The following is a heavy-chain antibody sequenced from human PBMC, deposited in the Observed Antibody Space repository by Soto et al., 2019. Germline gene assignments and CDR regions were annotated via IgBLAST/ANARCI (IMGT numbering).Heavy chain of an antibody. V-gene: IGHV1-69*13. CDR3: AKDVGFQQHLFVFDL. D-gene: IGHD3-10*02. Sequence: SVKVSCKASGGTFTDYAFSWVRQAPGQGLEWMGGIIPIFRSSNFAQKFQGRLTIFADASAGTAYMELSSLRSDDTDIYYCAKDVGFQQHLFVFDLWGQGTLVTVSS. J-gene: IGHJ4*02. CDR2: IIPIFRSS. CDR1: GGTFTDYA.